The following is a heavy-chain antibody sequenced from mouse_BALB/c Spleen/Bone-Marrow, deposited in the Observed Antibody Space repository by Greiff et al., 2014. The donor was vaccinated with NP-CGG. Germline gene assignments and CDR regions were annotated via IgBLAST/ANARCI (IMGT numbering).Heavy chain of an antibody. J-gene: IGHJ2*01. V-gene: IGHV1S22*01. CDR3: TRRRGNYYYFDY. CDR2: IYPGSGST. CDR1: GYTFTRYW. Sequence: LMESGSELVRPGASVKLSCKASGYTFTRYWMHWVKQRPGQGLEWIGNIYPGSGSTNYDEKFKSKATLTVDTSSSTAYMQLSSLTSEDSAVYYCTRRRGNYYYFDYWGQGTTLTVSS. D-gene: IGHD2-1*01.